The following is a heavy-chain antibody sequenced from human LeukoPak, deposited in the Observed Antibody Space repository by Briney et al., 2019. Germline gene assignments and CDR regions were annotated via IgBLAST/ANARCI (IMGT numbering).Heavy chain of an antibody. Sequence: SETLSLTCAIYGGSFSGYYWSWIRQPPGKGLEWIGCIYYSGSTYYNPSLKSRVTISVDTSKNQFSLKLSSVTAADTAVYYCATGGPHSSSWFVNWGQGTLVTVSS. CDR2: IYYSGST. V-gene: IGHV4-30-4*01. CDR3: ATGGPHSSSWFVN. D-gene: IGHD6-13*01. CDR1: GGSFSGYY. J-gene: IGHJ4*02.